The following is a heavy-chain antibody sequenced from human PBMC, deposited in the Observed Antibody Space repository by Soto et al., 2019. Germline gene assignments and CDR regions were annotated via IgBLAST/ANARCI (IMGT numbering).Heavy chain of an antibody. CDR1: EGTFNSYA. J-gene: IGHJ4*02. Sequence: SVKVSCKASEGTFNSYAIAWVRQAPGQGLEWMGGIIPYYNTLNYAQKFQDRVTITADDSTNTVYMELSSLRSDDTAVYFCASGASRWYPYFFDSWAQGTLVTVS. D-gene: IGHD6-13*01. V-gene: IGHV1-69*13. CDR3: ASGASRWYPYFFDS. CDR2: IIPYYNTL.